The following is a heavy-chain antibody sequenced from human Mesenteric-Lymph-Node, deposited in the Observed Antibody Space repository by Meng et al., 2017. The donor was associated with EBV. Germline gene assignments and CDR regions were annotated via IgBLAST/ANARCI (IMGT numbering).Heavy chain of an antibody. CDR3: ARGATSVFDL. V-gene: IGHV6-1*01. CDR1: VDRVSSSGAA. Sequence: QVQLQQSGPGLVKPSXXLSLTWVLSVDRVSSSGAAWTVIRQSPSRGLEWLGRTYYRSKWYNDYAVFVKSRITINPDTSKNQFSLQLNSVTPEDTAVYYCARGATSVFDLWGRGTLVTVSS. J-gene: IGHJ2*01. CDR2: TYYRSKWYN.